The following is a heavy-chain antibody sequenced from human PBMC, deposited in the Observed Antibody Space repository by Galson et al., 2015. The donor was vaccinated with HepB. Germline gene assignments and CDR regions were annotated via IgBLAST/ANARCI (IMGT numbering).Heavy chain of an antibody. D-gene: IGHD1-26*01. CDR1: GGSISSSSYY. J-gene: IGHJ4*02. CDR2: IYYSGST. CDR3: ARQSGSYKYYFDY. Sequence: TLSLTCTVSGGSISSSSYYWGWIRQPPGKGLEWIGSIYYSGSTYYNPSLKSRVTISVDTSKNQFSLKLSSVTAADTTVYYCARQSGSYKYYFDYWGQGTLVTVSS. V-gene: IGHV4-39*01.